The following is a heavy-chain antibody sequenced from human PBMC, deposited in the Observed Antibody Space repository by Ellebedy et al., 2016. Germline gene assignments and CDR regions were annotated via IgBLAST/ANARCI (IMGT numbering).Heavy chain of an antibody. V-gene: IGHV4-61*01. D-gene: IGHD3-10*01. CDR3: ARDVTYYYGSETRKAFGY. CDR1: GGSVTSGSYY. J-gene: IGHJ4*02. CDR2: IYFSGST. Sequence: SETLSLXXIVSGGSVTSGSYYWSWIRQPPGKELEWIGHIYFSGSTNYNPSLKSRVTISLDTSKNQFSLRLSSVTAADMAVYYCARDVTYYYGSETRKAFGYWGQGTLVTVSS.